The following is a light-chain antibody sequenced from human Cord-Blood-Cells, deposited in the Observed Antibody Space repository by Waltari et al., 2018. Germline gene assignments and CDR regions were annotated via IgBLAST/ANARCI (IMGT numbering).Light chain of an antibody. J-gene: IGKJ1*01. Sequence: ELVMTQSPATLSVSPGGRATLSCRASQSVSSNLAWYQQKPGQAPRLLIYGASTRATGIPARFSGSGSGTEFTLTISSLQSEDFAVYYCQQYNNWPRTFGQGTKVEIK. V-gene: IGKV3-15*01. CDR1: QSVSSN. CDR2: GAS. CDR3: QQYNNWPRT.